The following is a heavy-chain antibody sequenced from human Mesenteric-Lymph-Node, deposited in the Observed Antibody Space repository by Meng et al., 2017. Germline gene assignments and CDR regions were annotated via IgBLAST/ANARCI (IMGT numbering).Heavy chain of an antibody. J-gene: IGHJ2*01. CDR2: IYYSGST. V-gene: IGHV4-30-4*01. Sequence: VQLQESGPGLVKPSQTLSLICNVSGVSISSGDYYWSWIRQPPGKGLEWIGYIYYSGSTYYNPSLKSRVTISVDTSNNQFSLKLSSVTAADTAVYYCARVGWRQWSFDLWGRGTLVTVSS. CDR1: GVSISSGDYY. CDR3: ARVGWRQWSFDL. D-gene: IGHD5-18*01.